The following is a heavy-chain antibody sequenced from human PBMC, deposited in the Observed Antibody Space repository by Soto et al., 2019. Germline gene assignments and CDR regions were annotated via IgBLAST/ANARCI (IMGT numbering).Heavy chain of an antibody. J-gene: IGHJ6*02. Sequence: QVQLQESGPGLVKPSGTLSLTCAVSGGSISSSNWWSWVRQPPGKGLEWIGEIYHSGSTNYNPSLKSRVTISVDKSKNQFSLKLSSVTAADTAVYYCARDVLLWFGELLSPAPHGMDVWGQGTTVTVSS. CDR1: GGSISSSNW. CDR3: ARDVLLWFGELLSPAPHGMDV. D-gene: IGHD3-10*01. CDR2: IYHSGST. V-gene: IGHV4-4*02.